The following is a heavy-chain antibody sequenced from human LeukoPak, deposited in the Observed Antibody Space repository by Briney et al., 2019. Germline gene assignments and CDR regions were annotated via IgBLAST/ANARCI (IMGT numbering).Heavy chain of an antibody. CDR3: ARVAAAANWFDP. CDR2: INPSGGST. Sequence: ASVKVSCKASGYTFTGYYMHWVRQAPGQGLEWMGIINPSGGSTSYAQKFQGRVTMTRDTSTSTVYMELSSLRSEDTAVYYCARVAAAANWFDPWGQGTLVTVSS. J-gene: IGHJ5*02. V-gene: IGHV1-46*01. D-gene: IGHD6-13*01. CDR1: GYTFTGYY.